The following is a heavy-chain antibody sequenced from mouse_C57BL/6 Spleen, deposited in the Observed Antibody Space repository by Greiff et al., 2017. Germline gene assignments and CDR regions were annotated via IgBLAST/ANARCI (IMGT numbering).Heavy chain of an antibody. V-gene: IGHV5-17*01. Sequence: EVNLVESGGGLVKPGGSLKLSCAASGFTFSDYGMHWVRQAPEKGLEWVAYISSVSSTIYYADTVKGRFTISRDNAKNTLFLQMTSLRSEDTAMYYCARENRGTFAYWGQGTLVTVSA. CDR3: ARENRGTFAY. CDR2: ISSVSSTI. D-gene: IGHD3-3*01. CDR1: GFTFSDYG. J-gene: IGHJ3*01.